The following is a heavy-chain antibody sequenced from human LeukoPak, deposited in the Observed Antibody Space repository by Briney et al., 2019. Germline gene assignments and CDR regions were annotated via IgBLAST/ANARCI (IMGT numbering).Heavy chain of an antibody. D-gene: IGHD6-6*01. V-gene: IGHV1-69*13. CDR1: GGTFSSYA. J-gene: IGHJ6*02. CDR3: ARGAAYSSSSNYYYYGMDV. Sequence: RASVKVSCKASGGTFSSYAISWVRQAPGQGLEWMGGIIPIFGTANYAQKFQGRVTITADESTSTAYMELSSLRSEDTAVYYCARGAAYSSSSNYYYYGMDVWGQGTTVTVSS. CDR2: IIPIFGTA.